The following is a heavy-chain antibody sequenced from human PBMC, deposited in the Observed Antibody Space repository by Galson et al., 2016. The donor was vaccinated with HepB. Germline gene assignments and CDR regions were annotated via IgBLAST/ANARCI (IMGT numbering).Heavy chain of an antibody. V-gene: IGHV4-31*03. D-gene: IGHD5-12*01. CDR3: ARAVRGYSGYDAFDI. CDR1: GGSIGSGRYY. J-gene: IGHJ3*02. Sequence: TLSLTCTVSGGSIGSGRYYWTWIRQHPGNGLEWIGNIYHSGGTYHNPSLKSRLTISVDTSKNQFSLKLSSLTAADTAVYYCARAVRGYSGYDAFDIWGQGTMVTVSS. CDR2: IYHSGGT.